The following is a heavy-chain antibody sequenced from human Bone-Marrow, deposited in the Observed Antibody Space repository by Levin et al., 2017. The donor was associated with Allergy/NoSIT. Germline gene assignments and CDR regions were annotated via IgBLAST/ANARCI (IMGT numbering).Heavy chain of an antibody. CDR3: ARREGLNVDTAMIYFDY. V-gene: IGHV5-51*01. CDR1: GYSFTSYW. J-gene: IGHJ4*02. CDR2: IYPGDSDT. D-gene: IGHD5-18*01. Sequence: GESLKISCKGSGYSFTSYWIGWVRQMPGKGLEWMGIIYPGDSDTRYSPSFQGQVTISADKSISTAYLQWSSLKASDTAMYYCARREGLNVDTAMIYFDYWGQGTLVTVSS.